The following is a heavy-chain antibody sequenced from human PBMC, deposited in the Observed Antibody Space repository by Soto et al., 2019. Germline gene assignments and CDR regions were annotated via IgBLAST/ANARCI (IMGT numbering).Heavy chain of an antibody. Sequence: QVQLVESGGGVVQPGRSLRLSCAASGFSFSDYGMHWVRQAPGKGLEWVALIYYDGCNELYADSVQGRFTISRNNSKNTLYLQMNSRRAVDTGVCYCARDRGSDSDAFEIWGQGTVVAVSS. CDR2: IYYDGCNE. CDR3: ARDRGSDSDAFEI. CDR1: GFSFSDYG. J-gene: IGHJ3*02. D-gene: IGHD1-26*01. V-gene: IGHV3-33*08.